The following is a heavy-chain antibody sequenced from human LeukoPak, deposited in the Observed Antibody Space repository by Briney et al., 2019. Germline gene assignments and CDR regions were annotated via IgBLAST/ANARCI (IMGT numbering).Heavy chain of an antibody. CDR2: ISGSGGST. D-gene: IGHD1-7*01. J-gene: IGHJ5*02. CDR3: ARDHLNYERWFDP. CDR1: GFTFSSYA. V-gene: IGHV3-23*01. Sequence: GGSLRLSCAASGFTFSSYAMSWVRQAPGKGLEWVSAISGSGGSTYYADSVKGRFTIYRDNSKNTVDLQMSSLRADDTAVYYCARDHLNYERWFDPWGQGTLVTVSS.